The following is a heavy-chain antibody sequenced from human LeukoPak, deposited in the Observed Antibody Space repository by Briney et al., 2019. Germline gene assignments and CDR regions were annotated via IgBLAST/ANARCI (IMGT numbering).Heavy chain of an antibody. CDR3: ARGDVLLWFGELLSISNWFDP. V-gene: IGHV4-39*07. CDR2: IYYSGST. Sequence: SETLSLTCTVSGGSISSSSYYWGWIRQPPGKGLEWIGSIYYSGSTNYNPSLKNRVTISVDTSKNQFSLKLSSVTAADTAVYYCARGDVLLWFGELLSISNWFDPWGQGTLVTVSS. J-gene: IGHJ5*02. D-gene: IGHD3-10*01. CDR1: GGSISSSSYY.